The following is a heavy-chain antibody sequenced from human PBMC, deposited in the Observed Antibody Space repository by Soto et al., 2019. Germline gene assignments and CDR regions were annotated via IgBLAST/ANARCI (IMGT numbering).Heavy chain of an antibody. V-gene: IGHV4-39*01. CDR2: IYYSGST. CDR3: ARLPSTVTLTYYYYMDV. J-gene: IGHJ6*03. D-gene: IGHD4-4*01. CDR1: GGSISSSSYY. Sequence: SETLSLTCTVSGGSISSSSYYWGWIRQPPGKGLEWIGSIYYSGSTYYNPSLKSRVTISVDTSKNQFSLKLSSVTAADTAVYYCARLPSTVTLTYYYYMDVWGKGTTVTVSS.